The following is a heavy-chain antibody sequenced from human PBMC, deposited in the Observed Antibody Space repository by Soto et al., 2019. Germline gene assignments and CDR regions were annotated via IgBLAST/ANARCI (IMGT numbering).Heavy chain of an antibody. D-gene: IGHD3-10*01. Sequence: SLRLACVSSVFTFSYYYITCILHAAGKGLEWVSYISSNGVSMYYGDSVKGRFTISRDDAENSLHLQMNSLRAEDTAVYYCARLDSIGTQYYLGMEVWGTGNTVTVSS. CDR2: ISSNGVSM. CDR3: ARLDSIGTQYYLGMEV. J-gene: IGHJ6*04. CDR1: VFTFSYYY. V-gene: IGHV3-11*01.